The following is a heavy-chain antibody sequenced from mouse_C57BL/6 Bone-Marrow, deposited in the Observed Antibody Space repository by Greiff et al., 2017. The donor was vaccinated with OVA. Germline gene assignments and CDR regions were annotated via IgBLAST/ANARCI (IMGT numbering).Heavy chain of an antibody. V-gene: IGHV1-81*01. J-gene: IGHJ3*01. D-gene: IGHD2-4*01. Sequence: QVQLQQSGAELARPGASVKLSCKASGYTFTSYGISWVKQRTGQGLEWIGEIYPSSGNTYYNEKFKGKATLTADKSSSTAYMELRSLTSEDSAVYFCARSDYYDYDGRFAYWGQGTLVTVSA. CDR1: GYTFTSYG. CDR2: IYPSSGNT. CDR3: ARSDYYDYDGRFAY.